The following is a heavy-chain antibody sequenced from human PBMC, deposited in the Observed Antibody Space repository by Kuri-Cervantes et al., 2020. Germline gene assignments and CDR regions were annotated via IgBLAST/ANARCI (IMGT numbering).Heavy chain of an antibody. CDR3: ASLPYYDAAQRQGDAFDI. CDR2: VFYSGST. CDR1: GGPFKTDY. D-gene: IGHD3-22*01. J-gene: IGHJ3*02. V-gene: IGHV4-59*08. Sequence: GSLRLSCTVSGGPFKTDYWTWIRQSPGKGLEWIGSVFYSGSTNYNPSLKSRVTISVDTSKNQFSLKLSSVTAADTAVYYCASLPYYDAAQRQGDAFDIWGQGTMVTVSS.